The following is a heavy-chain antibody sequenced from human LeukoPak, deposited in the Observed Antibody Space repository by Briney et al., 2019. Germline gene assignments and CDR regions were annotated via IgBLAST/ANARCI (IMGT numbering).Heavy chain of an antibody. CDR1: GGSISSYY. CDR2: IYYSGST. V-gene: IGHV4-59*08. D-gene: IGHD3-9*01. J-gene: IGHJ3*02. CDR3: ARLGKYYDILTGPDNHAFDI. Sequence: ASETLSLTCTVSGGSISSYYWSWIRQPPGKGLEWIGYIYYSGSTNYNPSLKSRVTISVDTSKNQFSLKLSSVTAADTAVYYCARLGKYYDILTGPDNHAFDIWGQGTMVTVSS.